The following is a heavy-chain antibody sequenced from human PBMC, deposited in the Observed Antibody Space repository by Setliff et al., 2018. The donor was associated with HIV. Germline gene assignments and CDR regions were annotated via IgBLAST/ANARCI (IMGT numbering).Heavy chain of an antibody. J-gene: IGHJ4*02. Sequence: SETLSLTCTVSGASITSHYWSWIRQSPGRELEWIGYIYSTGSTNYNPSLQSRVSISMDASKNKFSLKVTSVTSADTAVYYCAKGAGFYGDYNFDYWGQGNLVTVSS. D-gene: IGHD4-17*01. CDR1: GASITSHY. V-gene: IGHV4-59*11. CDR3: AKGAGFYGDYNFDY. CDR2: IYSTGST.